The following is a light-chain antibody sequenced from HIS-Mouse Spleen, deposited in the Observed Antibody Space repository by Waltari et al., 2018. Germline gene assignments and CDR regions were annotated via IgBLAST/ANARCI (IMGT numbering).Light chain of an antibody. V-gene: IGLV2-23*01. J-gene: IGLJ2*01. CDR2: EGI. Sequence: QSALPQPASVSGSPGPSLTISCTGTSRDVGSYNLVSWYHQHPGKAPKLMIYEGIKRPSGVSNRCSGAKSGNTASRTISGRQAEDEADYYCCSEAGSSTFVVFGGGTKLTVL. CDR1: SRDVGSYNL. CDR3: CSEAGSSTFVV.